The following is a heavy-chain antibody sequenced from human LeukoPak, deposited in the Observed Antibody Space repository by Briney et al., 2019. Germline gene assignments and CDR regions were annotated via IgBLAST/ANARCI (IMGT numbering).Heavy chain of an antibody. CDR1: GYTFTSYG. CDR3: ARDPRIFGVASLTDY. V-gene: IGHV1-18*01. Sequence: ASVKVSCKASGYTFTSYGISWVRQTPGQGLEWMGWISAYNGNANYAQKLQGRVTMTTDTSTSTAYMELRSLRSDDTAVYYCARDPRIFGVASLTDYWGQGTLATVSS. D-gene: IGHD3-3*01. CDR2: ISAYNGNA. J-gene: IGHJ4*02.